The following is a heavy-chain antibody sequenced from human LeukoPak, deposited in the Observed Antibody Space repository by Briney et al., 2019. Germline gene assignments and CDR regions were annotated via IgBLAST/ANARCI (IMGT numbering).Heavy chain of an antibody. CDR3: ARTDLTGYRLDV. D-gene: IGHD3-9*01. J-gene: IGHJ6*02. Sequence: GASVKVSCKASGGTFISYAISWVRQAPGQGLEWMGGIIPIFGTANYAQKFQGRVTITADESTSTAYMELSSLRSEDTAVYYCARTDLTGYRLDVWGQGTTVTVSS. CDR2: IIPIFGTA. V-gene: IGHV1-69*13. CDR1: GGTFISYA.